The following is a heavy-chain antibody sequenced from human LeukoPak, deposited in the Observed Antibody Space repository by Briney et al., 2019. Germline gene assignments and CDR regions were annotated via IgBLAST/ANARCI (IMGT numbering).Heavy chain of an antibody. CDR1: GFTVSNNY. CDR2: IYSGGST. J-gene: IGHJ4*02. D-gene: IGHD1-26*01. V-gene: IGHV3-53*01. CDR3: ARDRYVGATTAGDSDS. Sequence: GGSLRLSCAASGFTVSNNYMSWVRQAPGKGLEWVSVIYSGGSTYYADSVKGRFTISRDTSKNTLSLQMNSLRAEDTAVYYCARDRYVGATTAGDSDSWGQGTLVTVSS.